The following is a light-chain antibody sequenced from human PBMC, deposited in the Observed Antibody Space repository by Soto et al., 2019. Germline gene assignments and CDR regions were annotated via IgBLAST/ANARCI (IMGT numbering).Light chain of an antibody. CDR2: AAS. Sequence: DIQMNQSPTSLAASVGDRVTITCRASQSISRYVNGYQQNPGKATKLLSDAASTLQSGVPSRVSGSGAGTDCTLTISSLKPEDLATYYCQQSYSTPLTFGGETKLDIK. CDR3: QQSYSTPLT. V-gene: IGKV1-39*01. CDR1: QSISRY. J-gene: IGKJ4*01.